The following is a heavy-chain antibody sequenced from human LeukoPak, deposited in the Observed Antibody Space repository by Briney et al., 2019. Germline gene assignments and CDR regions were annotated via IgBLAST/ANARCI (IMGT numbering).Heavy chain of an antibody. V-gene: IGHV4-39*01. D-gene: IGHD3-9*01. J-gene: IGHJ4*02. CDR1: GGSISSSSYC. Sequence: SETLSLTCTVSGGSISSSSYCWGWIRQPPGKGLEWIGSFYYSGSTNYNPSLKSRVTVSVDTSKNQFSLGLSSVTAADTAVYYCARRYDILTGHKGYFDYWGQGALVTVSS. CDR2: FYYSGST. CDR3: ARRYDILTGHKGYFDY.